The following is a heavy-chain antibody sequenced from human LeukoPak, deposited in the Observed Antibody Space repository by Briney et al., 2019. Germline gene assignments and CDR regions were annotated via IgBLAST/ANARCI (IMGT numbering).Heavy chain of an antibody. J-gene: IGHJ4*02. CDR2: IKQDGSEK. V-gene: IGHV3-7*01. D-gene: IGHD3-3*01. CDR3: ARESYNFYNVDY. CDR1: GFTFSSYW. Sequence: PGGSLRLSCAASGFTFSSYWMSWVRRAPGKGLEWVANIKQDGSEKYYVDSVKGRFTISRDNAKNSLYLQMNSLRAEDMAVYYCARESYNFYNVDYWGQGTLVTVSS.